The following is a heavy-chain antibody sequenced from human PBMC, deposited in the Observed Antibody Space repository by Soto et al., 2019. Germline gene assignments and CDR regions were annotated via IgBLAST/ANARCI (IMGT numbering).Heavy chain of an antibody. J-gene: IGHJ6*02. CDR2: INPNSGGT. V-gene: IGHV1-2*04. D-gene: IGHD6-13*01. CDR1: LYTFTVYY. Sequence: VSVKVSYQASLYTFTVYYMHWVRQAPGQGLEWMGWINPNSGGTNYAQKFQGWVTMTRDTSISTAYMELSRLRSDDTAVYYCARDLGSSSWPYYYGMDVWGQGTTVTVSS. CDR3: ARDLGSSSWPYYYGMDV.